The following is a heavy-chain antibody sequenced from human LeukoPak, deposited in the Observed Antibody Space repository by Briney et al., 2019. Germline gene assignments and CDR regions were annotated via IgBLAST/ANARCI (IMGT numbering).Heavy chain of an antibody. CDR2: ISSSGSTI. CDR3: AREVSSSWYRVGYYYYGMDV. Sequence: GGSLRLSCAASGFTFSDYYMSWIRQAPGKGLEWVSYISSSGSTIYYADSVKGRFTISRDNAKNSLYLQMNSLRAEDTAVYYCAREVSSSWYRVGYYYYGMDVWGQGTTVTVSS. D-gene: IGHD6-13*01. J-gene: IGHJ6*02. CDR1: GFTFSDYY. V-gene: IGHV3-11*01.